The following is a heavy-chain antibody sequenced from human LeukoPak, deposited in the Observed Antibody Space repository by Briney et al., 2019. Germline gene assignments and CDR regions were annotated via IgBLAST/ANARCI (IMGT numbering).Heavy chain of an antibody. Sequence: GGSLRLSCAASGFTFSSYGMHWVRQAPGKGLEWVAVISYDGSNKYYADSVKGRFTISRDNSKNTLYLQMNSLRAEDTAVYYCAKVHILYGSGHFDYWGQGTLVTVSS. D-gene: IGHD3-10*01. V-gene: IGHV3-30*18. CDR1: GFTFSSYG. CDR2: ISYDGSNK. J-gene: IGHJ4*02. CDR3: AKVHILYGSGHFDY.